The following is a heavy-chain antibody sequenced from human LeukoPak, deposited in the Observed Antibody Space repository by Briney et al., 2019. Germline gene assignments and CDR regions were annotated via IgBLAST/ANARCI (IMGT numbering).Heavy chain of an antibody. Sequence: GGSLRLSCAASGFTFRNYYMHWVRQAPGKGLEWVAVISLDGNNEYYADSVKGRFSLSRDNSMNTLYLQLNSLRTEDTAMYYCARDLSGHWTYDYRGQGTLVTVSS. J-gene: IGHJ4*01. V-gene: IGHV3-30-3*01. CDR3: ARDLSGHWTYDY. D-gene: IGHD1-1*01. CDR1: GFTFRNYY. CDR2: ISLDGNNE.